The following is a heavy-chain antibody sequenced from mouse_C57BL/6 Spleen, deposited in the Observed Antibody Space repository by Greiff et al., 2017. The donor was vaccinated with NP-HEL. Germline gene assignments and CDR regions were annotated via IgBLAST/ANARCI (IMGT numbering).Heavy chain of an antibody. CDR1: GFTFSDYY. CDR3: AREGDGYPFAY. Sequence: VQLKESEGGLVQPGSSMKLSCTASGFTFSDYYMAWVRQVPEKGLEWVANINYDGSSTYYLDSLKSRFIISRDNAKNILYLQMSSLKSEDTATYYCAREGDGYPFAYWGQGTLVTVSA. D-gene: IGHD2-3*01. V-gene: IGHV5-16*01. CDR2: INYDGSST. J-gene: IGHJ3*01.